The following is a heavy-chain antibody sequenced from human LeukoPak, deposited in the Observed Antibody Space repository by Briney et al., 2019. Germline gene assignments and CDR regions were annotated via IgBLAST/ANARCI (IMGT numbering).Heavy chain of an antibody. J-gene: IGHJ4*02. Sequence: GGSLRLSCAVSGFTFSSHGMGWVRQAPGKGLEWVSYISSSSSYTKYADSVKGRFTISRDNAKNSLYLQVSSLRAEDTAVYYCARGTGTTAYFDYWGQGTLVTVSS. CDR1: GFTFSSHG. V-gene: IGHV3-21*05. D-gene: IGHD1-1*01. CDR3: ARGTGTTAYFDY. CDR2: ISSSSSYT.